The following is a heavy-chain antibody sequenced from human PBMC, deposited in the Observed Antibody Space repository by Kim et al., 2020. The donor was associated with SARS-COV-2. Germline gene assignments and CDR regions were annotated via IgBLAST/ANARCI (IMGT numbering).Heavy chain of an antibody. Sequence: NPNYAQKLQGRVTMTTDTSTSTVYMELRSLRSDDTAVYYCAKVPDTAQGGWGQGTLVTVSS. V-gene: IGHV1-18*01. CDR3: AKVPDTAQGG. CDR2: NP. J-gene: IGHJ4*02. D-gene: IGHD5-18*01.